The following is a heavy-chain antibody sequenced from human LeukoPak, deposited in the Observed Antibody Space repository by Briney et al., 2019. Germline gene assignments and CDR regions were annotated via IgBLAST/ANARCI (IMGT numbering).Heavy chain of an antibody. J-gene: IGHJ4*02. CDR3: ARDGSDFWSGYPNFDY. CDR2: INPNSGAT. CDR1: GYTFTGYY. V-gene: IGHV1-2*02. Sequence: ASVKVSCKASGYTFTGYYMHWVRQAPGQGLEWMGWINPNSGATNYAQQFQGRVTMTRDTSISTAYMELSRLRSDDTAVYYCARDGSDFWSGYPNFDYWGQGTLVTVSS. D-gene: IGHD3-3*01.